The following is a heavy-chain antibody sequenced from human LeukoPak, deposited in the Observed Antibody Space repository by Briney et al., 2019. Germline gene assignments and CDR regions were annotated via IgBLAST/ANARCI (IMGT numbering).Heavy chain of an antibody. CDR2: IIPIFGTA. CDR3: ARGQSIAARPGYYYYMDV. D-gene: IGHD6-6*01. V-gene: IGHV1-69*05. CDR1: GGTFSSYA. Sequence: GASVTVSCKASGGTFSSYAISWVRQAPGQGLEWMGGIIPIFGTANYAQKFQGRVTITTDESTSTAYMELSSLRSEDTAVYYCARGQSIAARPGYYYYMDVWGKGTTVTVSS. J-gene: IGHJ6*03.